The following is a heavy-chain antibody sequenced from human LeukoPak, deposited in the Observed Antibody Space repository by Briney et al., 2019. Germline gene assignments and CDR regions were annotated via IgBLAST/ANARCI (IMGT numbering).Heavy chain of an antibody. J-gene: IGHJ4*02. CDR1: GFTFSSYA. CDR2: ISGSGGST. D-gene: IGHD3-3*01. CDR3: ARVTDGGVVIIMFDY. Sequence: GGSLRLPCAASGFTFSSYAMSWVRQAPGKELEWVSAISGSGGSTYYADSVKGRFTISRDNSKNTLYLQMNSLRAEDTAVYYCARVTDGGVVIIMFDYWGQGTLVTVSS. V-gene: IGHV3-23*01.